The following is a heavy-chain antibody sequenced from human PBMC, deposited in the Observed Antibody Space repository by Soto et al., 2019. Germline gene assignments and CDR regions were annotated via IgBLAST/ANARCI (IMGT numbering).Heavy chain of an antibody. V-gene: IGHV3-23*01. CDR3: AKDAPYIAAAGTVGVYYYYGMDV. D-gene: IGHD6-13*01. CDR1: GFTFSSYA. CDR2: ISGSGGST. J-gene: IGHJ6*02. Sequence: AGGSLRLSCAASGFTFSSYAMSWVRQAPGKGLEWVSAISGSGGSTYYADSVKGRFTISRDNSKNTLYLQMNSLRAEDTAVYYCAKDAPYIAAAGTVGVYYYYGMDVWGQGTTVTVSS.